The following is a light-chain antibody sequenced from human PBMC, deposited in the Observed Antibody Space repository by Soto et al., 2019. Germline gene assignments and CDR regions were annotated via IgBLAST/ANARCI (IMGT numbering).Light chain of an antibody. CDR2: DAS. J-gene: IGKJ1*01. V-gene: IGKV1-5*01. CDR1: RTISTY. CDR3: QQYGSYASWT. Sequence: DIKMTQYTSTVSASVGNRVTMTCRASRTISTYLSLYQQKPVRAPKLLIYDASRLEGGVPSRFSGSGSGTEFTLTISSLQPDDFATYYCQQYGSYASWTFGQGTKVDI.